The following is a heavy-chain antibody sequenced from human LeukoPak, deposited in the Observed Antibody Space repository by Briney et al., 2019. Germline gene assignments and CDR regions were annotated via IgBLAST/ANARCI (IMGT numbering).Heavy chain of an antibody. CDR3: ARHLGQQLVLPYFDY. CDR1: GFTFSSYS. Sequence: PGGSLRLSCAASGFTFSSYSMNWVRQPPGKGLGWIGEINHSGSTNYNPSLKSRVTISVDTSKNQFSLKLSSVTAADMAVYYCARHLGQQLVLPYFDYWGQGTLVTVSS. CDR2: INHSGST. J-gene: IGHJ4*02. D-gene: IGHD6-13*01. V-gene: IGHV4-34*01.